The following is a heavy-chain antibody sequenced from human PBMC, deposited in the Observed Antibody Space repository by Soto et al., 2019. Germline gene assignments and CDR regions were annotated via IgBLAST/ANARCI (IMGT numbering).Heavy chain of an antibody. J-gene: IGHJ6*02. Sequence: SETLSLTCAVYGGSFSGYYWSWIRQPPGKGLEWIGEINHSGSTNYNPSLKSRVTISVDTSKNQFSLKLSSVTAADTAVYYCARGERYSYGSGSDYYYYGLDVWGQGTTVTGSS. V-gene: IGHV4-34*01. CDR2: INHSGST. D-gene: IGHD5-18*01. CDR1: GGSFSGYY. CDR3: ARGERYSYGSGSDYYYYGLDV.